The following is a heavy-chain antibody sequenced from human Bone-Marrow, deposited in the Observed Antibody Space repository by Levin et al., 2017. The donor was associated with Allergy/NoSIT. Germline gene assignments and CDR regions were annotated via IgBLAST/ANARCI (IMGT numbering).Heavy chain of an antibody. CDR3: ARVGGDWVVISAAPNWYFDV. V-gene: IGHV4-59*01. D-gene: IGHD2-21*01. CDR2: IYYSGAT. CDR1: GASLSSYY. J-gene: IGHJ2*01. Sequence: TASETLSLTCSVSGASLSSYYWSWIRQPPGKGLEWIGYIYYSGATSDNPSLKSRVTMSRDTSKNQLSLKLSSVTAADTAVYYCARVGGDWVVISAAPNWYFDVWGRGTLVTVSS.